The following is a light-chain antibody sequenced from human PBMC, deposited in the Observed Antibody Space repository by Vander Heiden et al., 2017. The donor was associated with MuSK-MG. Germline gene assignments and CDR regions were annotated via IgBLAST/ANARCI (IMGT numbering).Light chain of an antibody. CDR1: QSINNY. CDR2: AAS. Sequence: DIQMTQSPSSLSASVGDRVTISCRASQSINNYLNWYQHKAGKAPRLLIYAASRLQSGVPSRFSGGRSGTDFTLTISGLQPEDFAIYYCQQSDRPPLTFGGGTKVEI. J-gene: IGKJ4*01. V-gene: IGKV1-39*01. CDR3: QQSDRPPLT.